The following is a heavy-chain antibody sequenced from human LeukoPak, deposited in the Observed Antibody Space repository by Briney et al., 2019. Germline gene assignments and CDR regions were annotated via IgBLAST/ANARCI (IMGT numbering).Heavy chain of an antibody. Sequence: PGGSLRLSCAASGFTFSSYAMSWVRQAPGKGLEWVSAISGGGGSTYYADSVKGRFTISRDNSKNTLYLEMNSLRAEDTAVYYCAKDSRDCGGDCYTYYFDYWGQGTLFTVSS. V-gene: IGHV3-23*01. CDR2: ISGGGGST. D-gene: IGHD2-21*02. J-gene: IGHJ4*02. CDR3: AKDSRDCGGDCYTYYFDY. CDR1: GFTFSSYA.